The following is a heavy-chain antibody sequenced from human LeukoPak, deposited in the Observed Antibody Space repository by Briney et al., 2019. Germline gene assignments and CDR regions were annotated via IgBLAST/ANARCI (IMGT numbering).Heavy chain of an antibody. J-gene: IGHJ4*02. CDR2: IYYSGSA. V-gene: IGHV4-39*01. Sequence: KASETLSLTCTVSGGSVSNGDYSWVWIRQPPGKGLQWIGSIYYSGSAYYNPSLESRVTISIDTSMNQFSLKLSSVTAADTAVFYCARSLSAGFDYWGQGTLVTVSS. D-gene: IGHD5/OR15-5a*01. CDR3: ARSLSAGFDY. CDR1: GGSVSNGDYS.